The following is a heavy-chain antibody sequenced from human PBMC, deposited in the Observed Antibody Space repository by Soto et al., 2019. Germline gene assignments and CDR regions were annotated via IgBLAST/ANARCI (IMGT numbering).Heavy chain of an antibody. V-gene: IGHV1-46*01. CDR2: INPSGGST. CDR1: GYTFISYY. D-gene: IGHD2-8*02. Sequence: ASVKVSCKASGYTFISYYMHWVRQAPGQGLEWMGIINPSGGSTSYAQKFQGRVTMTRDTSTSTVYMELSSLRSEDTAVYYCARAGLDYYYGMDVWGQGTTVTVSS. J-gene: IGHJ6*02. CDR3: ARAGLDYYYGMDV.